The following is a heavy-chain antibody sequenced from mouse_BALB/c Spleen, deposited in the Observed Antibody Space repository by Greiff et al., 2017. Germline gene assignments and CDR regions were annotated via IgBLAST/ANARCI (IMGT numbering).Heavy chain of an antibody. CDR3: ARGGGYDDDAMDY. V-gene: IGHV1-54*01. J-gene: IGHJ4*01. CDR2: INPGSGGT. CDR1: GYAFTNYL. Sequence: QVQLQQSGAELVRPGTSVTVSCKASGYAFTNYLIEWVKQRPGQGLEWIGVINPGSGGTNYNEKFKGKATLTADTSSSTAYMQLSSLTSDDSAVYVCARGGGYDDDAMDYWGQGTSVTVSS. D-gene: IGHD2-2*01.